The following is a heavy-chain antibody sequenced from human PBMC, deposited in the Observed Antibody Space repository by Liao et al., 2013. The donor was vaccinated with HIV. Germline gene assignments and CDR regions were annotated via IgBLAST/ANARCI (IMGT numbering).Heavy chain of an antibody. CDR1: GGSFSGYY. CDR2: INHSGST. D-gene: IGHD2-21*02. CDR3: ARGGDPAYFDL. V-gene: IGHV4-34*01. Sequence: QVQLQQWGAGLLKPSETLSLTCAVYGGSFSGYYWSWIRQPPGKGLEWIGEINHSGSTNYNPSLKSRVTISVDTSKNQFSLKLSSVTAADTAVYYCARGGDPAYFDLWGRGTLVTVSS. J-gene: IGHJ2*01.